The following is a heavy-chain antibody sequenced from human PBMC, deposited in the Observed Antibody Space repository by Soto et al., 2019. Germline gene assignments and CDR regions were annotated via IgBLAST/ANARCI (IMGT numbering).Heavy chain of an antibody. Sequence: PSQTLSLTCVISGDSVSSNSAAWNWIRQSPSRGLEWLGRTYYRTRWYYDYAVSVRSRITVNPDTSKNQFSLQLTSVTPEDTAVYYCAGTTSHYWYYMDVWCKGTTVTGSS. J-gene: IGHJ6*03. D-gene: IGHD1-7*01. CDR2: TYYRTRWYY. CDR3: AGTTSHYWYYMDV. CDR1: GDSVSSNSAA. V-gene: IGHV6-1*01.